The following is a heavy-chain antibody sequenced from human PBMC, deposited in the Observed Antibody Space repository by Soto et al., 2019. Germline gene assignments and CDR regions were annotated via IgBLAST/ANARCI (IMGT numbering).Heavy chain of an antibody. D-gene: IGHD2-15*01. CDR3: ALDSLYCSCGSCYSGDAFDI. CDR2: ISAYNGNT. Sequence: ASVKVSCKASGYTFTSYGISWVRQAPGQGLEWMGWISAYNGNTNYAQKLQGRVTMTTDTSTSTAYMELRSLRSDDTAVYYCALDSLYCSCGSCYSGDAFDIWGQGTMVTVSS. V-gene: IGHV1-18*01. CDR1: GYTFTSYG. J-gene: IGHJ3*02.